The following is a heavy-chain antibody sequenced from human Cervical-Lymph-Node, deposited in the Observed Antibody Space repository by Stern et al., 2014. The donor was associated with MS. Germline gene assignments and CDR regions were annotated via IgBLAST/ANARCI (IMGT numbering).Heavy chain of an antibody. Sequence: VQLVESGAEVKKPGSSVKVSCKASGGTFSSYAISWVRQAPGQGLEWLGGIIPIFGTANYAQKFQGTVTITSYRYTTPDYMELSSLRSEDTAVYYCAREGVAGIYYYYGMDVWGQGTTVTVSS. D-gene: IGHD6-19*01. CDR3: AREGVAGIYYYYGMDV. CDR1: GGTFSSYA. J-gene: IGHJ6*02. V-gene: IGHV1-69*06. CDR2: IIPIFGTA.